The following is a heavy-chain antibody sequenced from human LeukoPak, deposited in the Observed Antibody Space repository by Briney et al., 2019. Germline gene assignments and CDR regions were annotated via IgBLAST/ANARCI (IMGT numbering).Heavy chain of an antibody. CDR3: ARQSNVLRFLEWSLGGMDV. CDR2: INHGGST. V-gene: IGHV4-34*01. D-gene: IGHD3-3*01. Sequence: SETLSLTCGVYGGSVSDYYWSWIRQPPGKGLEWIGEINHGGSTNYNPSLKSRVTISVDTSKNQFSLKLSSVTAADTAVYYCARQSNVLRFLEWSLGGMDVWGQGTTVTVSS. CDR1: GGSVSDYY. J-gene: IGHJ6*02.